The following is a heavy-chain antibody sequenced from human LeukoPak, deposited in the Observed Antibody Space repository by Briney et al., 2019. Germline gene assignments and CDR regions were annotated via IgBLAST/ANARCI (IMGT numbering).Heavy chain of an antibody. CDR2: INPNSGGT. V-gene: IGHV1-2*02. Sequence: ASVKVSCKASGYTFTGYYMHWVRQAPGQGLEWMGWINPNSGGTNYAQKFQGRVTMTRDTSISTAYMELSRLRSDDTAVYYCARDRGLYYRPVWYFDYWGQGTLVTVSS. CDR1: GYTFTGYY. D-gene: IGHD3-10*01. CDR3: ARDRGLYYRPVWYFDY. J-gene: IGHJ4*02.